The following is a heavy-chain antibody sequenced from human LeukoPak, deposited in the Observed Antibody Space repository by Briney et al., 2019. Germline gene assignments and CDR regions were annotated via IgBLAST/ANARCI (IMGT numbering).Heavy chain of an antibody. CDR3: ARTRGSHPSPFDS. Sequence: GALRLSCAASGFTVSHYYMTWVRQAPGKGLECVSVIYSGGSTYSADSVKGRFTISRDNSRNMVYLQMSSLRAEDTAVYYCARTRGSHPSPFDSWGRGTLVTVSS. D-gene: IGHD3-10*01. CDR2: IYSGGST. V-gene: IGHV3-53*01. J-gene: IGHJ4*02. CDR1: GFTVSHYY.